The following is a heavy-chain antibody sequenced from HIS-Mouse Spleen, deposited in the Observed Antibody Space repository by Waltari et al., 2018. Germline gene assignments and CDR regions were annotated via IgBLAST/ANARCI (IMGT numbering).Heavy chain of an antibody. CDR3: ARDLELDAFDI. CDR2: SNSDGSST. V-gene: IGHV3-74*01. D-gene: IGHD1-1*01. J-gene: IGHJ3*02. Sequence: EVQLVESGGGLVQPGGSLRLSCAASGFTFSSHWMHWVRQAPGKGLVWVPRSNSDGSSTSYADSVKGRFTISRDNAKNTLYLQMNSLRAEDTAVYYCARDLELDAFDIWGQGTMVTVSS. CDR1: GFTFSSHW.